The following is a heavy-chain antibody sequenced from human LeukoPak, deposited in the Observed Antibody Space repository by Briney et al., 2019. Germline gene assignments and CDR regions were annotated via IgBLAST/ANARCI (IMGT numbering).Heavy chain of an antibody. D-gene: IGHD6-19*01. CDR3: ARDSSSGWFDY. CDR2: ISSGGST. Sequence: PGGSLRLSCAASGFTVSNNNMNWVRQAPGKGLEWVSVISSGGSTCYADSVKGRFTISRDNSKNTLYLQMNSLRAEDTALYYCARDSSSGWFDYWGQGILVTVSS. V-gene: IGHV3-66*01. CDR1: GFTVSNNN. J-gene: IGHJ4*02.